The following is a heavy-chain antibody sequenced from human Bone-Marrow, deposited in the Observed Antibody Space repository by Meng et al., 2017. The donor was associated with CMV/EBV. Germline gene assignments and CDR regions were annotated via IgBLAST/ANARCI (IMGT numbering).Heavy chain of an antibody. CDR3: AHRPRGYSRSWFDY. CDR1: GVSLSSSGVD. J-gene: IGHJ4*02. V-gene: IGHV2-5*02. D-gene: IGHD6-13*01. Sequence: TLTDAGSPLVKPPQTVPVTGTFAGVSLSSSGVDVGWFRQPPGKALVWLALIYWDDDKPYCPSLKSRLTITTDTTKTQVVLTMTNTDPVATATYYCAHRPRGYSRSWFDYWGQGTLVTVSS. CDR2: IYWDDDK.